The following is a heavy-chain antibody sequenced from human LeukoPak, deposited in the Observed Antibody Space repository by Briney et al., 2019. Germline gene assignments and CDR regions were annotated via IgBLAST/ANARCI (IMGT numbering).Heavy chain of an antibody. CDR3: APPYCSGGSCYSGEDY. Sequence: EASVKVSCKASGYTFSSSDINWVRQATGQGLEWMGWMNPNSGNTYYAQRFQGRVTMTRDTFISTAYMEVSSLRSEDTAAYYCAPPYCSGGSCYSGEDYWGQGTLVTVSS. D-gene: IGHD2-15*01. CDR2: MNPNSGNT. J-gene: IGHJ4*02. CDR1: GYTFSSSD. V-gene: IGHV1-8*01.